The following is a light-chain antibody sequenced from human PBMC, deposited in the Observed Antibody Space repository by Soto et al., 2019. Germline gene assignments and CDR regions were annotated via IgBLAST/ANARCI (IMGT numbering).Light chain of an antibody. J-gene: IGLJ2*01. CDR3: GTWDSRLSAGGGV. V-gene: IGLV1-51*01. Sequence: QSVLTQPPSVSAAPGQKVTISCSGSSSNIGNNYVSWYQQLPGTAPKLLIYDNNKRPSGIPDRFSGSKSGTSATLGITGLQTGDEADYYCGTWDSRLSAGGGVFGGGTKLTVL. CDR1: SSNIGNNY. CDR2: DNN.